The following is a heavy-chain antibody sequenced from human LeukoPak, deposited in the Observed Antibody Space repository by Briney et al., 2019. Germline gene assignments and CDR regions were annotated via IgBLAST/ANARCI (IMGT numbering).Heavy chain of an antibody. CDR2: INPNSGGT. J-gene: IGHJ4*02. D-gene: IGHD3-10*01. CDR3: ARGSSMVRGAALRGFDY. V-gene: IGHV1-2*02. Sequence: ASVKVSCKASGYTFTGYYMHWVRQAPGQGLEWMGWINPNSGGTNYAQKFQGRVTMTRDTSISTAYMELSRLRSDDTAVYYCARGSSMVRGAALRGFDYWGQGTLVTVSS. CDR1: GYTFTGYY.